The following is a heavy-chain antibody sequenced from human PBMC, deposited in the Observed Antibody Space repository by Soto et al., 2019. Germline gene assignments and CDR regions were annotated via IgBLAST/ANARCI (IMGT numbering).Heavy chain of an antibody. J-gene: IGHJ1*01. D-gene: IGHD3-22*01. CDR3: FSVSYYDDSSDFYHE. CDR1: GGSISSGDYY. CDR2: IYYSGST. Sequence: PSETLSLTCTVSGGSISSGDYYWSWIRQPPGKGLEWIGYIYYSGSTYYNPSLKSRVTISVDTSKNQFSLKLSSVTAADTAVYYCFSVSYYDDSSDFYHEWGQGSLVTVSS. V-gene: IGHV4-30-4*01.